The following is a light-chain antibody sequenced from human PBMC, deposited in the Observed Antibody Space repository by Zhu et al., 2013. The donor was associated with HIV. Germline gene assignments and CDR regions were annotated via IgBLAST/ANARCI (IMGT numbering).Light chain of an antibody. Sequence: DIVMTQSPDSLAVSLGERATINCKSSQSVLYSSNNKNYLAWYQQKPGQPPKLLIYWVSLPGTPGGPWTRFSWQRVWGQAFTSHHQQPAGWKMWHFITCQQYYSTPYTFGLGD. J-gene: IGKJ2*01. CDR2: WVSL. V-gene: IGKV4-1*01. CDR3: QQYYSTPYT. CDR1: QSVLYSSNNKNY.